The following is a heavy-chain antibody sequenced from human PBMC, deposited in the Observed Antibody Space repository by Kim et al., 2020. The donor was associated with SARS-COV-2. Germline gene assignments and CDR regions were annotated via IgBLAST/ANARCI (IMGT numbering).Heavy chain of an antibody. D-gene: IGHD3-22*01. J-gene: IGHJ4*02. Sequence: GGSLRLSCAASGFTVSSNYMSWVRQAPGKGLEWVSVIYSGGSTYYADSVKGRFTISRDNSKNTLYLQMNSLRAEDTAVYYCARDGYDSSGYRDYWGQGTLVTVSS. V-gene: IGHV3-66*01. CDR1: GFTVSSNY. CDR2: IYSGGST. CDR3: ARDGYDSSGYRDY.